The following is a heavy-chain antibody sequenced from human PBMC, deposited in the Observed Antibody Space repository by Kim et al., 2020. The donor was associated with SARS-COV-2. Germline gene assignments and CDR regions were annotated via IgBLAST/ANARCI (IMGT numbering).Heavy chain of an antibody. J-gene: IGHJ6*02. D-gene: IGHD3-3*01. CDR3: ARAPGYYDFWSGYFPTDSYYYYYGMDV. V-gene: IGHV3-30*04. CDR2: ISYDGSNK. Sequence: GGSLRLSCAASGFTFSSYAMHWVRQAPGKGLEWVAVISYDGSNKYYADSVKGRFTISRDNSKNTLYLQMNSLRAEDTAVYYCARAPGYYDFWSGYFPTDSYYYYYGMDVWGQGTTVTVSS. CDR1: GFTFSSYA.